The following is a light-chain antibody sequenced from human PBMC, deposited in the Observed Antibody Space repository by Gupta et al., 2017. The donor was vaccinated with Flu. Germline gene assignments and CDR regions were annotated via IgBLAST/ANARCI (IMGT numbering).Light chain of an antibody. V-gene: IGKV1-39*01. J-gene: IGKJ1*01. CDR2: AAS. CDR1: QGISSY. CDR3: QECEGTPYT. Sequence: DIQMTQSPSSLSASVGDRVTITCRASQGISSYLNWYQQKPGKAPKLLIYAASSLQSGVPSRFSGSGSVTEFTFTISSLQPEDFATYYCQECEGTPYTFGQGTKVDIK.